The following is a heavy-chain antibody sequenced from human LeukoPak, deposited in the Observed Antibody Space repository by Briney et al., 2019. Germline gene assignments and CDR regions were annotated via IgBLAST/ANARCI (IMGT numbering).Heavy chain of an antibody. J-gene: IGHJ4*02. Sequence: GGSLRLSCVASGVTFSTYWVNWVRQAPGKGLERVGTISPDGSDKYYVDSVKGRFTISRDNAKTSLYLQINSLRADDTALYFCARGIVVVVGASDHFDYWGQGTLITVSS. CDR1: GVTFSTYW. V-gene: IGHV3-7*01. CDR2: ISPDGSDK. CDR3: ARGIVVVVGASDHFDY. D-gene: IGHD2-15*01.